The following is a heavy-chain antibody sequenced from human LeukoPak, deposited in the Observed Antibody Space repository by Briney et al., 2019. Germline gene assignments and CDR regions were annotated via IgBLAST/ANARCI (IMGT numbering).Heavy chain of an antibody. CDR3: AKDVSGYYYGSGSPDY. CDR1: GFTFDDYA. V-gene: IGHV3-9*01. D-gene: IGHD3-10*01. J-gene: IGHJ4*02. CDR2: ISWNSGSI. Sequence: GGSLRLSCAASGFTFDDYAMHWVRQAPGKGLEWVSGISWNSGSIGYADSVKGRFTISRDNAKNSLYLQMNSLRAEDTALYYCAKDVSGYYYGSGSPDYWGQGTLVTVSS.